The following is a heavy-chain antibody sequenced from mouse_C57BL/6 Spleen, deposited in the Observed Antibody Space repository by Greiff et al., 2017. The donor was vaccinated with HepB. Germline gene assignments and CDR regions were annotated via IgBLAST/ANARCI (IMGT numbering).Heavy chain of an antibody. J-gene: IGHJ2*01. CDR1: GFTFSDYG. D-gene: IGHD2-4*01. V-gene: IGHV5-17*01. Sequence: DVKLVESGGGLVKPGGSLKLSCAASGFTFSDYGMHWVRQAPEKGLEWVAYISSGSSTIYYADTVKGRFTISRDNAKNTLFLQMTSLRSEDTAMYYCARGIDYDDYFDYWGQGTTLTVSS. CDR2: ISSGSSTI. CDR3: ARGIDYDDYFDY.